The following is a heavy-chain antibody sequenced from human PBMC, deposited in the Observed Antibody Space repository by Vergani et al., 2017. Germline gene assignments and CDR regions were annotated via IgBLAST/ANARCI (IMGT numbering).Heavy chain of an antibody. J-gene: IGHJ4*02. CDR1: GFTLSNYD. CDR2: IQFVGSNQ. V-gene: IGHV3-30*02. Sequence: QVQLVESGGGVVQRGGSLRLSCATSGFTLSNYDMQWIRQGPGKGLEFVAFIQFVGSNQYYADSVKGRFTLSRDFSKNTLYLQTNSLRTDDTATYYCAKHFRGWGIDYWGQGTQVIVSS. D-gene: IGHD3-16*01. CDR3: AKHFRGWGIDY.